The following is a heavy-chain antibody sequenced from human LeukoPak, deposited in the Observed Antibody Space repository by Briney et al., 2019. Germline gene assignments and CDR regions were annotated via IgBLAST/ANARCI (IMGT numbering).Heavy chain of an antibody. CDR3: ARDREIVVVTAFSSY. Sequence: ASVKVSCKASGYTFTDYYFNWVRQAPGQGLEWMGWINPHLGNTNYAQKLQGRVTMTTDTSTNTAYMELSSLGSDDTAMYYCARDREIVVVTAFSSYWGQGSLVTVSS. CDR1: GYTFTDYY. J-gene: IGHJ1*01. V-gene: IGHV1-2*02. CDR2: INPHLGNT. D-gene: IGHD2-21*02.